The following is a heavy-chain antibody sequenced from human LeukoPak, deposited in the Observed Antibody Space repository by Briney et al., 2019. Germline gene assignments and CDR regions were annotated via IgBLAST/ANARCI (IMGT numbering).Heavy chain of an antibody. V-gene: IGHV1-18*04. CDR1: GYTFTSYG. CDR3: AGRKRFGEVLSVNYYYYGMDV. Sequence: ASVKVSCRASGYTFTSYGISWVRPAPGQGLEWMGWISAYNGNTNYAQKLQGRVTMTTDTSTSRAYMELRSLRYDDTAVYYCAGRKRFGEVLSVNYYYYGMDVWGKGTTVTVSS. J-gene: IGHJ6*04. CDR2: ISAYNGNT. D-gene: IGHD3-10*01.